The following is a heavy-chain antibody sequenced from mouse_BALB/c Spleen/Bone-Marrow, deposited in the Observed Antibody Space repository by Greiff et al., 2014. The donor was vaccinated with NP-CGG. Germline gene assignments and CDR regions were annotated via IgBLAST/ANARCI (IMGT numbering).Heavy chain of an antibody. CDR2: IYPGNSDT. Sequence: EVQLQQSGTVLARPGASVKMSCKASGYTFTSYWMHWVKQRPGQSLEWIGTIYPGNSDTTYNQKFKGKAKLTAVTSTSTAYMELSSLTNEDSAVYYCTPLARNYFDYWGQGTTLTVSS. V-gene: IGHV1-5*01. CDR3: TPLARNYFDY. J-gene: IGHJ2*01. CDR1: GYTFTSYW. D-gene: IGHD3-1*01.